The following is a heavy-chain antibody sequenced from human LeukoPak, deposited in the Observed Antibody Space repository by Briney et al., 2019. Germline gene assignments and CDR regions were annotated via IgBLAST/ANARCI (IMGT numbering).Heavy chain of an antibody. CDR1: GYSISSGYY. CDR2: IYHSGST. Sequence: SETLSLTCAVSGYSISSGYYWGWIRQPPGKGLERIGSIYHSGSTYYNPSLKSRVTISVDTSKNQFSLKLSSVTAADTAVYYCARGLFGESYDYWGQGTLVTVSS. CDR3: ARGLFGESYDY. J-gene: IGHJ4*02. V-gene: IGHV4-38-2*01. D-gene: IGHD3-10*02.